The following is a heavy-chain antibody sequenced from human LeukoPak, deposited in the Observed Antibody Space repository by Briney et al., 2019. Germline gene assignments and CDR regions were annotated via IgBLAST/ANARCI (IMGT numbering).Heavy chain of an antibody. D-gene: IGHD5-12*01. V-gene: IGHV5-10-1*01. J-gene: IGHJ6*02. CDR2: IDPSDSYT. Sequence: GDSLKISCKGSGYSFTSYWISWVRQMPGKGLEWMGRIDPSDSYTNYSPSFQGHVTISADKSISTAYLQWSSLKASDTAMYYCARQSKMVATDYGMDVWGQGTTVTVSS. CDR1: GYSFTSYW. CDR3: ARQSKMVATDYGMDV.